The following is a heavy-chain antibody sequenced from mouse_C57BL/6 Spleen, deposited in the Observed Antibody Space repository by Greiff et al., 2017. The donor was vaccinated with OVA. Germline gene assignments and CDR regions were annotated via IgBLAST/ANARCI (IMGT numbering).Heavy chain of an antibody. J-gene: IGHJ1*03. CDR1: GYSFTSYY. CDR3: ARGAVVAPRYFDV. V-gene: IGHV1-66*01. D-gene: IGHD1-1*01. CDR2: IYPGSGNT. Sequence: QVQLQQSGPELVKPGASVKISCKASGYSFTSYYIHWVKQRPGQGLEWIGWIYPGSGNTKYNEKFKGKATLTADTSSSTAYMQLSSLTSEDSAVYYCARGAVVAPRYFDVWGTGTTVTVSS.